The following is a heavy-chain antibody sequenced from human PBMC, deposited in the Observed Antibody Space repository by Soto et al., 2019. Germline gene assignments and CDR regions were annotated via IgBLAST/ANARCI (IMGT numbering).Heavy chain of an antibody. CDR3: ARDPGR. CDR1: GGSISSGGYS. V-gene: IGHV4-30-2*01. J-gene: IGHJ4*02. CDR2: TYHSGST. Sequence: QLQLQESGSGLVKPSQTLSLTCAVSGGSISSGGYSWSWIRQPPVKGLEWIGYTYHSGSTYYNPSLKSRVTISVDRSKNQFSMKLSSVTAASTAVYYCARDPGRWGQGTLVTVSS.